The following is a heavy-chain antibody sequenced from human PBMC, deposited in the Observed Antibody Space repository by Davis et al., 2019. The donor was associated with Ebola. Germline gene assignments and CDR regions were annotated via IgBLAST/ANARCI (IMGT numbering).Heavy chain of an antibody. Sequence: AASVKVSCKASGGTFSSYAISWVRQAPGQGLEWMGWISAYNGNTNYAQKLQGRVTMTTDTSTSTAYMELRSLRSDDTAVYYCARDITGTTLLQYYYYGMDVWGQGTTVTVSS. CDR3: ARDITGTTLLQYYYYGMDV. CDR1: GGTFSSYA. J-gene: IGHJ6*02. CDR2: ISAYNGNT. D-gene: IGHD1-7*01. V-gene: IGHV1-18*01.